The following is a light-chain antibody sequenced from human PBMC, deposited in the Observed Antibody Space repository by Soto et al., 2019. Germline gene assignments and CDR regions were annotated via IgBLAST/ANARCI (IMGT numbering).Light chain of an antibody. CDR3: QQYGGSPRT. V-gene: IGKV3-20*01. CDR2: GAS. J-gene: IGKJ1*01. CDR1: QSIGGNF. Sequence: EIVLTQSPGTLSLSPGEGATLSCRASQSIGGNFLAWYQQRRGQAPRLLIHGASYRATGIPDRFSGSGSGTDFTLTITRLEPEDFAVYYCQQYGGSPRTFGQGTKV.